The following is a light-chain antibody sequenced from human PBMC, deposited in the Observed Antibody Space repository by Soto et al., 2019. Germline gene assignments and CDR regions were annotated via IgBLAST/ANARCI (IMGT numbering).Light chain of an antibody. J-gene: IGKJ5*01. V-gene: IGKV1-9*01. CDR3: QQLGSYPIT. CDR1: QGISRY. CDR2: AAS. Sequence: DIQLTQSPSFLSASVGDRVTITCRASQGISRYLAWYQQKPGKAPNLLIYAASTLQSGVPSRFSGSGSGTEFTLTSSSLQPEDFATYSCQQLGSYPITFGQGTRLEIK.